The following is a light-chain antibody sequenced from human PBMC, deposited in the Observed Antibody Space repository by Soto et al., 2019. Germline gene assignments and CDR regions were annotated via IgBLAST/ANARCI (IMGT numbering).Light chain of an antibody. V-gene: IGKV3-20*01. Sequence: EIVLTQSPGTLSLSPGXXAXXSXRXSQSVSGNSLAWYQRKVGQAPRLLIYDTSTRATGIPDRFSGSGSGTDFTLTISRLEPEDFALFYCEQYGSLPRTFGQGTKVEIK. CDR2: DTS. J-gene: IGKJ1*01. CDR1: QSVSGNS. CDR3: EQYGSLPRT.